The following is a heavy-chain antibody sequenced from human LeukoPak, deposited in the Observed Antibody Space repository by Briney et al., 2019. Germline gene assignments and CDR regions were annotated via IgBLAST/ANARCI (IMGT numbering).Heavy chain of an antibody. CDR3: GRYSYGYGGVDY. CDR1: GGSISSYY. CDR2: IYYSGST. V-gene: IGHV4-59*08. Sequence: SETLSLTCTVSGGSISSYYWSWIRQPPGKGLEWIGYIYYSGSTNYNPSLKSRVTISVDTSKNQFSLKLSSVTAADTAVYYCGRYSYGYGGVDYWGQGPLVTVSS. J-gene: IGHJ4*02. D-gene: IGHD5-18*01.